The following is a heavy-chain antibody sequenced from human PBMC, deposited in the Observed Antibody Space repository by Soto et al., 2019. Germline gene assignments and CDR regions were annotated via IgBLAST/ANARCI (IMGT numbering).Heavy chain of an antibody. V-gene: IGHV1-69*12. CDR1: GGTFSSYA. CDR2: IISIFGTA. J-gene: IGHJ6*02. D-gene: IGHD2-2*01. CDR3: ARHVPAAGYYYGMDV. Sequence: QVQLVQSGAEVKKPGSSVKVSCKASGGTFSSYAISWVRQAPAQGLEWMGGIISIFGTANYAQKFQGRVTITADESTSTAYMELSSLRSADTAVYYCARHVPAAGYYYGMDVWGQGTTVTVSS.